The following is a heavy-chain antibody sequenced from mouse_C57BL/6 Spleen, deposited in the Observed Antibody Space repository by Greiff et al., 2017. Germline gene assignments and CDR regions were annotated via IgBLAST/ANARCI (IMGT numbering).Heavy chain of an antibody. D-gene: IGHD3-3*01. CDR3: ARGDPDYYAMDY. Sequence: VQLQQSGAELVRPGTSVTVSCKASGYAFTNYLIEWVKQRPGQGLEWIGVINPGSGGTNYNEKFKGKATLTADKSSSTAYMQLSSLTSEDSAVYFCARGDPDYYAMDYWGQGTSVTVSS. CDR2: INPGSGGT. J-gene: IGHJ4*01. V-gene: IGHV1-54*01. CDR1: GYAFTNYL.